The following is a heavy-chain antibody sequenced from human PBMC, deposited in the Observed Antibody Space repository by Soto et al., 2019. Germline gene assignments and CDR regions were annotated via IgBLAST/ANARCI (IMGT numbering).Heavy chain of an antibody. V-gene: IGHV1-18*04. CDR3: ARFVVADDYYYYGMDV. CDR2: ISAYNGNT. CDR1: GYTFTSYG. Sequence: QVQLVQSGAEVKKPGASVKVSCKASGYTFTSYGISWVRQAPGQGLEWMGWISAYNGNTNYAQKLQGRVAMTTDTSTSTAYMELRSLRSDDTAVYYCARFVVADDYYYYGMDVWGQGTTVTVSS. J-gene: IGHJ6*02. D-gene: IGHD6-13*01.